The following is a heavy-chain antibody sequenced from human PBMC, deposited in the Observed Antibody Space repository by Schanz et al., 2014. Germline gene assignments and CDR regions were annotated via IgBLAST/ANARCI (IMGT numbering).Heavy chain of an antibody. J-gene: IGHJ4*02. CDR2: ISSSSGTI. V-gene: IGHV3-48*01. CDR3: AGGEYQLLDGN. D-gene: IGHD3-10*01. Sequence: AQLVESGGGVVQPGRSLRLSCVASGVTFSSYAMSWVRQAPEKGLEWVSYISSSSGTIYYADSVKGRFTISRDNAKNLLFLQMNSLRAEDTAVYYCAGGEYQLLDGNWGQGTLVTVSS. CDR1: GVTFSSYA.